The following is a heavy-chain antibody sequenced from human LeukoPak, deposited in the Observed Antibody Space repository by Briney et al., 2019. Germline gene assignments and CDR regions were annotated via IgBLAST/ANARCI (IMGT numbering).Heavy chain of an antibody. D-gene: IGHD3-3*01. V-gene: IGHV4-30-4*08. J-gene: IGHJ3*02. CDR2: IYYSGST. CDR1: GGSISSGDYY. CDR3: AREARTEWLNQIDI. Sequence: SQTLSLTCTVSGGSISSGDYYWSWIRQPPGKGLEWIGYIYYSGSTYYNPSLKSRVTISVDTSKNQFSLKLSSVTAADTAVYYCAREARTEWLNQIDIWGQGTMVTVSS.